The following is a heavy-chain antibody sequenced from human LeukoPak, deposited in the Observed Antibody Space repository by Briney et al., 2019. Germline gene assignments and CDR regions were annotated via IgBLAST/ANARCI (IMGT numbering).Heavy chain of an antibody. CDR1: GFTFSNYG. V-gene: IGHV3-33*01. J-gene: IGHJ4*02. CDR2: IWHDGGNK. CDR3: ARQGENWPFDF. D-gene: IGHD3-16*01. Sequence: PGGSLRLSCAASGFTFSNYGMHWVRQAPGKGLEWVAVIWHDGGNKYYPDSVKGRFTISRDNSKNTLYLQMNSLRAEDTAVYYCARQGENWPFDFWGQGTLVTVSS.